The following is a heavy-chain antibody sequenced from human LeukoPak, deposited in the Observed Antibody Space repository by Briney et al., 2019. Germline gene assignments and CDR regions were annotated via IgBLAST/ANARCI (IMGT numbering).Heavy chain of an antibody. J-gene: IGHJ5*02. CDR2: IYHSGST. V-gene: IGHV4-38-2*02. CDR1: GYSISSGYY. CDR3: ARAYYYGSGTGWLFDP. D-gene: IGHD3-10*01. Sequence: SETLSLTCTVSGYSISSGYYWGWIRQPPGKGLEWIGSIYHSGSTYYNPSLKSRVTISVDTSKNQFSLKLSSVTAADTAVYYCARAYYYGSGTGWLFDPWGQGTLVTVSS.